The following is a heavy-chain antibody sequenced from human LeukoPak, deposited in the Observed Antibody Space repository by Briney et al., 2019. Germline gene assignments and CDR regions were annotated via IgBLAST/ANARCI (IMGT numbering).Heavy chain of an antibody. CDR3: ESTIGAAATY. CDR1: GFTFSRKW. D-gene: IGHD6-13*01. CDR2: IKPDGSST. V-gene: IGHV3-74*01. Sequence: PGGSLRLSCVASGFTFSRKWMHWVRQAPGKGLVWVSTIKPDGSSTTYADSVKGRFTISRDNAKNTLNLQMNSLRAEDTAVYYCESTIGAAATYWGQGILVTVSS. J-gene: IGHJ4*02.